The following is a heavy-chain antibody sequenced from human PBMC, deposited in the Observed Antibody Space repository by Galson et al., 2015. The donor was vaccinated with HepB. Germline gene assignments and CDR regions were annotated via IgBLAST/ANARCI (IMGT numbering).Heavy chain of an antibody. CDR1: GGSFSGYY. CDR2: INHSGST. Sequence: ETLSLTCAVYGGSFSGYYWSWIRQPPGKGLEWIGEINHSGSTNYNPSLKSRVTISVDTSKNQFSLKLSSVTAAGTAVYYCARAPGVLWFGDRGGWYFDLWGRGTLVTVSS. J-gene: IGHJ2*01. CDR3: ARAPGVLWFGDRGGWYFDL. V-gene: IGHV4-34*01. D-gene: IGHD3-10*01.